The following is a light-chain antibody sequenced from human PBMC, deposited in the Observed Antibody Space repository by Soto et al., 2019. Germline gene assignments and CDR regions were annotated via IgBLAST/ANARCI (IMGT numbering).Light chain of an antibody. CDR1: QSISSY. CDR3: QQYENLPT. Sequence: QRTPSPSSLSAAVGDRVTITCRASQSISSYLNWYQQTPGTAPQLLIYDASNLEAGVPSRFRGSGSGTYFTFTISRLQPEDIATYYCQQYENLPTVGQGTRLEIK. J-gene: IGKJ5*01. V-gene: IGKV1-33*01. CDR2: DAS.